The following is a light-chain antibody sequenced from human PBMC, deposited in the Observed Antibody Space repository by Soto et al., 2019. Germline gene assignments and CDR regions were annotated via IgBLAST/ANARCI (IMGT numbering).Light chain of an antibody. CDR1: QSVSSSY. CDR2: GAS. V-gene: IGKV3-20*01. J-gene: IGKJ5*01. CDR3: QQYGSSPRIT. Sequence: EIVLTQSTGTLSLSPGERATLSCRARQSVSSSYLAWYPQKPGQAPRLLIYGASSRATGIPDRFSGSGSGTDFTLTISRLEPEDFAVYYCQQYGSSPRITFGQGTRLEIK.